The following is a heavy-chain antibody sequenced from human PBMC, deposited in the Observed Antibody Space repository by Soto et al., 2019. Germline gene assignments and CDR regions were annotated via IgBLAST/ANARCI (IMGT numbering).Heavy chain of an antibody. CDR1: GDSISTFY. Sequence: LSLTCTVSGDSISTFYWGWMRQSPGKELEWIGYVYYTGSTNYNPSLKSRVTISVDRSKNQFSLKLTSANAADTAVYYCARGRTVRNYADDSSDYFYFFDYWGQGTPVTVSS. D-gene: IGHD3-22*01. V-gene: IGHV4-59*01. J-gene: IGHJ4*02. CDR3: ARGRTVRNYADDSSDYFYFFDY. CDR2: VYYTGST.